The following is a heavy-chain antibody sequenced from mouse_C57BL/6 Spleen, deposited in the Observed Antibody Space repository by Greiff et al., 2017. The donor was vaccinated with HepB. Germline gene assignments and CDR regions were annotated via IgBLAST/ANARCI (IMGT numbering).Heavy chain of an antibody. CDR3: ARSYYSNQYYFDY. D-gene: IGHD2-5*01. Sequence: DVMLVESGGGLVKPGGSLKLSCAASGFTFSSYAMSWVRQTPEKRLEWVATISDGGSYTYYPDNVKGRFTISRDNAKNNLYLQMSHLKSEDTAMYYCARSYYSNQYYFDYWGQGTTLTVSS. J-gene: IGHJ2*01. CDR1: GFTFSSYA. CDR2: ISDGGSYT. V-gene: IGHV5-4*03.